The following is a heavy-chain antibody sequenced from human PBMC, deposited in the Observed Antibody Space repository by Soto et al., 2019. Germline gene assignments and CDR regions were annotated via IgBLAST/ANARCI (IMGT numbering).Heavy chain of an antibody. Sequence: GGSLRLSCAASGFTFSRYWMSWVRQAPGKGLEWVANIKGDGSEKYYVDSVKGRFTISRDNAKNSLYLQMNSLRAEDTAVYYCASLNKYVSHGDAFDIWGQGTMVTVSS. V-gene: IGHV3-7*01. J-gene: IGHJ3*02. CDR1: GFTFSRYW. D-gene: IGHD3-10*02. CDR3: ASLNKYVSHGDAFDI. CDR2: IKGDGSEK.